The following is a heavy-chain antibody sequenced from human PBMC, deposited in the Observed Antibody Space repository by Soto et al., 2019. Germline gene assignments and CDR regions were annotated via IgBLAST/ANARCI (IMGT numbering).Heavy chain of an antibody. J-gene: IGHJ4*02. D-gene: IGHD1-26*01. CDR3: ARSPYSVSYLAYFAY. V-gene: IGHV3-30*03. Sequence: QVQLVESGGGVVQPGRSLRLSCAASGFTFSSYGMHWVRQAPGKGLEWVAVISYDGSNKYYADSVKGRFTISRDNSKNKQYLQMHSLRAEDTAVYYCARSPYSVSYLAYFAYWGQGTLVTVSS. CDR2: ISYDGSNK. CDR1: GFTFSSYG.